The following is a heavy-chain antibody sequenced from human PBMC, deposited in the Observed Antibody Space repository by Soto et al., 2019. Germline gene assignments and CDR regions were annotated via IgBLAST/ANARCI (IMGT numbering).Heavy chain of an antibody. CDR1: RFTFSGYW. V-gene: IGHV3-7*01. J-gene: IGHJ3*02. CDR3: ARGARI. Sequence: EVQLVESGGDLVQPGGSLRLSCADSRFTFSGYWMYWVRQAPGKGLEWVANIKEDGSEKNYVDSVRGRFTLSRDNAKNSMYLQMNSLRAEDTAVYYCARGARIWGQGTMVTVS. CDR2: IKEDGSEK.